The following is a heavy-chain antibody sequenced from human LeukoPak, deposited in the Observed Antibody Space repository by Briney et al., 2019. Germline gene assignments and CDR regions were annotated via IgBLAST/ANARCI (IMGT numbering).Heavy chain of an antibody. CDR3: ARDMVRGVILGAFDI. V-gene: IGHV4-34*01. D-gene: IGHD3-10*01. J-gene: IGHJ3*02. Sequence: SETLSLTCAVYGGSFSGYYWSWIRQPPGKGLEWIGEINHSGSTNYNPSLKSRVTMSVDTSKNQFSLKLSSVTAADMAVYYCARDMVRGVILGAFDIWGQGTMVTVSS. CDR2: INHSGST. CDR1: GGSFSGYY.